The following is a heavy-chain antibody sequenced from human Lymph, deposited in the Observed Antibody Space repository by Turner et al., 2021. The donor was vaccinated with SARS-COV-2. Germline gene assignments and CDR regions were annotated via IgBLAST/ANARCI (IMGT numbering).Heavy chain of an antibody. Sequence: QVQLVVSGGGVVQPGRSLRLSCAASGFPFSSYGMHWVRQAPGKGLGWVEVRGDDGSNKFCADSVKGRFTISGDNSKTTLYLQMNSLRAEDTAVYYCARDANYYDSSGYLLVDGAFDIWGQGTMVTISS. CDR2: RGDDGSNK. J-gene: IGHJ3*02. CDR3: ARDANYYDSSGYLLVDGAFDI. V-gene: IGHV3-33*01. CDR1: GFPFSSYG. D-gene: IGHD3-22*01.